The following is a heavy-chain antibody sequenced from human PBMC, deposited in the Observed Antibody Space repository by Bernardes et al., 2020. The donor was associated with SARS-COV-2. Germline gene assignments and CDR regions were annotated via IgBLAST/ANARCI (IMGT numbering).Heavy chain of an antibody. V-gene: IGHV4-59*08. Sequence: SETLSLTCTVSGGSISSYYWSWIRQPPGKGLEWIGYIYYSGSTNYNPSLKSRVTISVDTSKNQFSLKLSSVTAADTAVYYCARHGVTYYYDSSGYYSLRYNWFDPWGQGTLVTVSS. CDR2: IYYSGST. CDR3: ARHGVTYYYDSSGYYSLRYNWFDP. CDR1: GGSISSYY. J-gene: IGHJ5*02. D-gene: IGHD3-22*01.